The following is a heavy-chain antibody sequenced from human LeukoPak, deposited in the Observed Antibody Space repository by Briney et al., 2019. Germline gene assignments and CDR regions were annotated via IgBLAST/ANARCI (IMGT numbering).Heavy chain of an antibody. CDR2: IYYSGST. Sequence: SETLSLTCTVSGGSISSYYWSWIRQPPGKGLEWIGYIYYSGSTNYNPSLKSRVTISVDTSKNQFSLKLSSVTAADTAVYYCARVATTVTLFDYWGQGPLVTVSS. D-gene: IGHD4-17*01. CDR3: ARVATTVTLFDY. V-gene: IGHV4-59*01. CDR1: GGSISSYY. J-gene: IGHJ4*02.